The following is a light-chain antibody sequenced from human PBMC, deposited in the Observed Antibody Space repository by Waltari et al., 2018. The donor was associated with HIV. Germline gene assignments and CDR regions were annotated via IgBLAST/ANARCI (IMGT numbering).Light chain of an antibody. CDR1: SSDVGAYNF. J-gene: IGLJ2*01. Sequence: QSALTQPRSVSVSPGQSVTIPCTGTSSDVGAYNFVSWYQQYPGKAPKLLIYDVKKRPSGVPDRFYGSKSDNTASLTISGLQAEDEADYYCCSYAGNYIFDFGGGTKLTVL. CDR2: DVK. CDR3: CSYAGNYIFD. V-gene: IGLV2-11*01.